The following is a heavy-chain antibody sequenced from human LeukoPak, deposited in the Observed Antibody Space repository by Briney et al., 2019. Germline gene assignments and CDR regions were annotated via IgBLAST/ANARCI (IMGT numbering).Heavy chain of an antibody. Sequence: GGSLRLSCAASRFTFSNYAMGWVRQAPGQGLEWVSAISGTGGRTYYADSLKGRFTISRDNSKNTLYLQMNSLRAEDTAVYYCAKALLLFSSDYFDYWGQGTLVTVSS. D-gene: IGHD3-10*01. CDR1: RFTFSNYA. J-gene: IGHJ4*02. CDR2: ISGTGGRT. CDR3: AKALLLFSSDYFDY. V-gene: IGHV3-23*01.